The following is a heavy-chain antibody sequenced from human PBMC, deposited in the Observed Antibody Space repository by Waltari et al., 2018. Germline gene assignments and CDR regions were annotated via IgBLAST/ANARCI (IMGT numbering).Heavy chain of an antibody. D-gene: IGHD4-17*01. CDR2: IYYIGRT. Sequence: QVQLQESGPGLVKPSETLSLTCTVSGGSISSYYWSWIRQPPGQGLEWIGYIYYIGRTNYNPSLKSRVTIAVDTSKNQFSLKLSSVTAADTAVYYCARGYGGNGWFDPWGQGTLVTVSS. CDR3: ARGYGGNGWFDP. J-gene: IGHJ5*02. CDR1: GGSISSYY. V-gene: IGHV4-59*01.